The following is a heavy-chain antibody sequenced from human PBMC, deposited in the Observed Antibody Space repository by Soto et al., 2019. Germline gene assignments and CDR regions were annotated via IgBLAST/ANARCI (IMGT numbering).Heavy chain of an antibody. CDR1: GGSISSSSYY. Sequence: SETLSLTCTVSGGSISSSSYYWGWIRQPPGKGLEWIGSIYYSGNTYYNPSLESRVTISVDTSKNQFSLKLSSVTAADTAVYYCARHHLTTVNPYYYYYMDVWGKGTTVTVSS. V-gene: IGHV4-39*01. D-gene: IGHD4-17*01. J-gene: IGHJ6*03. CDR3: ARHHLTTVNPYYYYYMDV. CDR2: IYYSGNT.